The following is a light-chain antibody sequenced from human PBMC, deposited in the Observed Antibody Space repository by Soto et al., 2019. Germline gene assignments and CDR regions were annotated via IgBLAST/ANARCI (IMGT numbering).Light chain of an antibody. CDR2: DVS. CDR1: ESVGSD. J-gene: IGKJ4*01. V-gene: IGKV3-11*01. Sequence: ENVLTQSPATLSLTQGEGATLSCRASESVGSDLAWYQQKPGQPPRLLIYDVSGRATGVPARFSGSGSGTDFTLTISSLEPEDFAVYYCQQRDSWPLTFGGGTKVEIK. CDR3: QQRDSWPLT.